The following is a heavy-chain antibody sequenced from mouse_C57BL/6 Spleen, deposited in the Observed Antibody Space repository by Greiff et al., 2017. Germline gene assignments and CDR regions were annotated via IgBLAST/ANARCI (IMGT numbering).Heavy chain of an antibody. CDR3: ARTLALYYGSSSYFDY. D-gene: IGHD1-1*01. CDR1: GYSFTGYY. J-gene: IGHJ2*01. V-gene: IGHV1-42*01. Sequence: EVKLMESGPELVKPGASVKISCKASGYSFTGYYMNWVKQSPEKSLEWIGEINPSTGGTTYNQKFKAKATLTVDKSSSTAYMQLKSLTSEDSAVYYCARTLALYYGSSSYFDYWGQGTTLTVSS. CDR2: INPSTGGT.